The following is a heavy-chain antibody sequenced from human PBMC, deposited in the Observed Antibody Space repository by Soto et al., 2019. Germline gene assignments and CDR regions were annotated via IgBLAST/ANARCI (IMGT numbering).Heavy chain of an antibody. V-gene: IGHV1-8*01. Sequence: QVQLVQSGAEVKKPGASVKVSCKASGYTFTSYDINWVRQATGQGLEWMGWMNPNSGNTGYAQKFQGRVTMTRNTSISTVDMELRRLRSEHTAEYYCGRGDQWELLFWFEPWGQGTLVGVSS. CDR3: GRGDQWELLFWFEP. CDR2: MNPNSGNT. J-gene: IGHJ5*02. CDR1: GYTFTSYD. D-gene: IGHD1-26*01.